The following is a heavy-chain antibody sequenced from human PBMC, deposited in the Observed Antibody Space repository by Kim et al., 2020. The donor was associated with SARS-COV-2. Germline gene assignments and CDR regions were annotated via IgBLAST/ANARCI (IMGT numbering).Heavy chain of an antibody. J-gene: IGHJ4*02. CDR1: GGSFSGYY. CDR2: INHSGST. CDR3: ARVTGASFDY. D-gene: IGHD7-27*01. V-gene: IGHV4-34*01. Sequence: SETLSLTCAVYGGSFSGYYWSWIRQPPGKGLEWIGEINHSGSTNYNPSLKSRVTISVDTSKNQFSLKLSSVTAADTAVYYCARVTGASFDYWGQGTLVTVSS.